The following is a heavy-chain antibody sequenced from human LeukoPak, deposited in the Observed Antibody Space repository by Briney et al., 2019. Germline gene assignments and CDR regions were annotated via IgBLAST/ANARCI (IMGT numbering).Heavy chain of an antibody. CDR2: VHRRGNT. J-gene: IGHJ6*02. CDR3: ARDDFEYSVHYGMDV. CDR1: GGSISTYY. V-gene: IGHV4-4*07. D-gene: IGHD3-9*01. Sequence: KPSETLSLTCSVSGGSISTYYWSWIRQPAGEGLECIGRVHRRGNTNYNPSLQSRVTMSVDTSKTQISLRRRFVTAADTAVYYCARDDFEYSVHYGMDVWGQGTAVTVSS.